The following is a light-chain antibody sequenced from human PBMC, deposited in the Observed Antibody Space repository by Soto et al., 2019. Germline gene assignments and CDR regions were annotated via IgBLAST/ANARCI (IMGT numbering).Light chain of an antibody. J-gene: IGKJ2*02. Sequence: AIRMTQSPSSLSASTGDRVTNTCRASQGISSYLAWYQQKPGKAPKLLIYAASTLQSGVPSRFSGSGSGTDFTLTISCLQSEYFATYYCHQYHRYPRTFGQVTKLEIK. CDR2: AAS. CDR1: QGISSY. CDR3: HQYHRYPRT. V-gene: IGKV1-8*01.